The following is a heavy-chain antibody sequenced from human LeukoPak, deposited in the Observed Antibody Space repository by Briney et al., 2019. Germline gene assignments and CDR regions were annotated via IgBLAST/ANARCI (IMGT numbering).Heavy chain of an antibody. CDR2: VSGRSSHV. Sequence: PGGSLRLSCSASGFIFSDHDMNWVRQAPGKGLEWVSAVSGRSSHVYYGESVKGRFTISRDNAKNSLYLQLDSLGVEDTAVYYCGRAFPPLRTSSAGDLWGQGTLVTVSS. J-gene: IGHJ1*01. V-gene: IGHV3-21*01. D-gene: IGHD3-16*01. CDR3: GRAFPPLRTSSAGDL. CDR1: GFIFSDHD.